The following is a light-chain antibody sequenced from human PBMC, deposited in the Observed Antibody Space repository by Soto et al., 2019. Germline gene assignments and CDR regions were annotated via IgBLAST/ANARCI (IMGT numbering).Light chain of an antibody. J-gene: IGKJ4*01. Sequence: EIGLTQSPGTLSLSPGERATLSCRASQSVSSSYLAWYQQKPGQAPRLLIYGASSRATGIPDRFSGSGSGTDFTLTISRLEPEDFAVYYCQQYGSSSLTFGGGTKVDI. CDR1: QSVSSSY. CDR2: GAS. CDR3: QQYGSSSLT. V-gene: IGKV3-20*01.